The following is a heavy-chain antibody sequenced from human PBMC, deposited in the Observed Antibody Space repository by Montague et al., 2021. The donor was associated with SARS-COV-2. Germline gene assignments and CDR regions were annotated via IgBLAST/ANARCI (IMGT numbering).Heavy chain of an antibody. CDR1: GGSMNSYY. CDR2: IYYSGSS. Sequence: SETLSLTCTVSGGSMNSYYWSWIRQAPGKGLEWIGWIYYSGSSYSHPSLQSRLTISADTSRSEFYLKLTPVTAADTAVYFCARHGASHNYEVFDYWGQGTLVTVSA. CDR3: ARHGASHNYEVFDY. D-gene: IGHD4-11*01. J-gene: IGHJ4*02. V-gene: IGHV4-59*08.